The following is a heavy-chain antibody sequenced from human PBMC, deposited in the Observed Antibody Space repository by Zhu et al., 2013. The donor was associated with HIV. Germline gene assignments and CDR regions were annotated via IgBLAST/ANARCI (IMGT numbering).Heavy chain of an antibody. J-gene: IGHJ6*03. CDR1: GYTFTSYG. Sequence: QVQLVQSGAEVKMPGASVKVSCQASGYTFTSYGISWVRQAPGQGLEWMGWISAYNGNTNHAQKLQGRVTMTTDTSTSTAYMELRSPRSDDTAVYYCARVVPAAIGHYYYMDVWGKGTTVTVSS. CDR2: ISAYNGNT. CDR3: ARVVPAAIGHYYYMDV. D-gene: IGHD2-2*02. V-gene: IGHV1-18*01.